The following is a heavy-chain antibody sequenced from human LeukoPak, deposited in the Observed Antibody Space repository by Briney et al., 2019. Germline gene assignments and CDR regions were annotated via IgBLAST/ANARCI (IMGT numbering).Heavy chain of an antibody. D-gene: IGHD3-9*01. V-gene: IGHV3-23*01. Sequence: GRSLRLSCAASGFTFSSYGMHWVRQAPGKGLEWVSAISGSGGSTYYADSVKGRFTISRDNSKNTLYLQMNSLRAEDTAVYYCAKGRYDILTGSPEDAFDIWGQGTMVTVSS. CDR1: GFTFSSYG. J-gene: IGHJ3*02. CDR2: ISGSGGST. CDR3: AKGRYDILTGSPEDAFDI.